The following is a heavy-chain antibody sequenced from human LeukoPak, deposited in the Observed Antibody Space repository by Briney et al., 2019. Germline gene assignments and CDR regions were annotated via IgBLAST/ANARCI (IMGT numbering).Heavy chain of an antibody. CDR3: ATENGVYCFDF. Sequence: GRSLRLSCAASGFTFSKYGMHWVRQAPGKGREWVAIIWFDGSNENYADSVKGRFTISRDNSKNMLYLEMNSLRAEDTAVYYCATENGVYCFDFWGQGTLVTVSS. J-gene: IGHJ4*02. V-gene: IGHV3-33*01. CDR2: IWFDGSNE. D-gene: IGHD4-17*01. CDR1: GFTFSKYG.